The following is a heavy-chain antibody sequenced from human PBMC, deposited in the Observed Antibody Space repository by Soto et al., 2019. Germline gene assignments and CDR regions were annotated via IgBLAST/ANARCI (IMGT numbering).Heavy chain of an antibody. V-gene: IGHV4-4*02. J-gene: IGHJ5*02. CDR3: GRGMGEYQLLSGWFAP. CDR2: IYHSGST. D-gene: IGHD2-2*01. Sequence: SETLSLTCAVSGGSISSSNWWSWVRQPPGKGLEWIGEIYHSGSTNYNPSLKSRVTISVDKSKNQFSLKLSSVTAADTAGYYCGRGMGEYQLLSGWFAPRGQEPLVTVSS. CDR1: GGSISSSNW.